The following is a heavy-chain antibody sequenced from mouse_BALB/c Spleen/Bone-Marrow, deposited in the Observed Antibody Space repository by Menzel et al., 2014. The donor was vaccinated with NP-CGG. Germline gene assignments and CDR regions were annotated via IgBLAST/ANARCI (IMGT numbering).Heavy chain of an antibody. CDR2: IYPGNNDT. CDR1: GYSFTTFW. J-gene: IGHJ4*01. D-gene: IGHD1-1*01. CDR3: TRKLPAMDY. V-gene: IGHV1-5*01. Sequence: VQLRQSGTVLARPGASVKMSCKASGYSFTTFWMHWVKQRPGQGLEWIGAIYPGNNDTSYNQKFKGKAKLTAVTSASTAYMELSSLTNEDSAVYYCTRKLPAMDYWGQGTSLTVSS.